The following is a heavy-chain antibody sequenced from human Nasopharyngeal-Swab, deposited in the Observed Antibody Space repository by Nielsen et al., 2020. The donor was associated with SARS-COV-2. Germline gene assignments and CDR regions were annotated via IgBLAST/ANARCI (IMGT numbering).Heavy chain of an antibody. J-gene: IGHJ3*02. CDR2: IGTAGDT. CDR1: GFTFSSYD. CDR3: ARGFYDSSGYVEDAFDI. Sequence: GESLKISCAASGFTFSSYDMHWVRQATGKGLEWVSAIGTAGDTYYPGSVKGRFTTSRENAKNSLYLQMNSLRAEDTAVYYCARGFYDSSGYVEDAFDIWGQGTMVTVSS. V-gene: IGHV3-13*01. D-gene: IGHD3-22*01.